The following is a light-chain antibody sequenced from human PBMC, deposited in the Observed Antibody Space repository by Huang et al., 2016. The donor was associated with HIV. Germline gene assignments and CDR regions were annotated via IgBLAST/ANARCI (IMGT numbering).Light chain of an antibody. Sequence: DIQMTQSPSSLSSSVGDRVTITCQASQDINNYLNWYQQRPGRAPKLLSYDASSLDTGVPSRFSGSGSGTDFTFTISSLQPEDVATYYCQHYNGYPLTFGQGTR. CDR1: QDINNY. J-gene: IGKJ5*01. CDR3: QHYNGYPLT. V-gene: IGKV1-33*01. CDR2: DAS.